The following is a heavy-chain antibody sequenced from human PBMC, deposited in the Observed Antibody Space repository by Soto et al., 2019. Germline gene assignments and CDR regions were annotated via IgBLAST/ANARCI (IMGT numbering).Heavy chain of an antibody. Sequence: PVEALKISCKGSGYSFTSYWIGWVREMPGKGLEWMGIIYPGDSDTRYSPSVQGHVTISADKSISTAYLQWSSLKASDTAMYYCARRKTSSRYDDYWGKGTLVTVSS. V-gene: IGHV5-51*01. CDR3: ARRKTSSRYDDY. CDR1: GYSFTSYW. CDR2: IYPGDSDT. D-gene: IGHD3-16*02. J-gene: IGHJ4*02.